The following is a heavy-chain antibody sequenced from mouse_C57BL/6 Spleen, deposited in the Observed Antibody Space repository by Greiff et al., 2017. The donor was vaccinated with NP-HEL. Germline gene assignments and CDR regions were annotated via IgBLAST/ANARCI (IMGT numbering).Heavy chain of an antibody. V-gene: IGHV5-17*01. J-gene: IGHJ3*01. CDR1: GFTFSDYG. CDR3: ANSNYGAY. Sequence: DVHLVESGGGLVKPGGSLKLSCAASGFTFSDYGMHWVRQAPEKGLEWVAYISSGSSTIYYADTVKGRFTISRDNAKNTLFLQMTSLRSEDTAMYYCANSNYGAYWGQGTLVTVSA. CDR2: ISSGSSTI. D-gene: IGHD2-5*01.